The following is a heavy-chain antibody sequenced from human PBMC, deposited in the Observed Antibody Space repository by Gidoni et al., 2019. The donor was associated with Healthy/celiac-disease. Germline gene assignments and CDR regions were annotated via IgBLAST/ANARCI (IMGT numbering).Heavy chain of an antibody. Sequence: VQLAQSGAEVKKPAVSLMISCKGSGYCFTSYWIGWVRQMPGKGLEWMGIIYPGESDTGYSPSFQGQVTISADKSISTADLQWSSLKASDTAMYYCARHPVVPAVAYGMDVWGQGTTVTVSS. CDR3: ARHPVVPAVAYGMDV. D-gene: IGHD2-2*01. V-gene: IGHV5-51*01. CDR2: IYPGESDT. CDR1: GYCFTSYW. J-gene: IGHJ6*02.